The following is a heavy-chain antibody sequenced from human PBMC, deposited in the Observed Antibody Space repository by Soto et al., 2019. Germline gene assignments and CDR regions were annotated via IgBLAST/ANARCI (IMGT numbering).Heavy chain of an antibody. CDR2: ISAYNGNT. CDR3: ARDQPNENILWFGEFDY. V-gene: IGHV1-18*01. D-gene: IGHD3-10*01. J-gene: IGHJ4*02. CDR1: GYTFTSYG. Sequence: ASVKVSCKASGYTFTSYGISWVRQAPGQGLEWMGWISAYNGNTNYAQKLQGRVTMTTDTSTSTAYMELRSLRSDDTAVYYCARDQPNENILWFGEFDYWGQGTLVTVSS.